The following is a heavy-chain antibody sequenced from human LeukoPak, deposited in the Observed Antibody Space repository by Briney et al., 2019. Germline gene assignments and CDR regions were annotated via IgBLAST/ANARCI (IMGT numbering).Heavy chain of an antibody. J-gene: IGHJ4*02. D-gene: IGHD1-1*01. CDR1: GFTFTDYG. CDR3: AKRGLTGLNEAFDY. Sequence: GGSLRLSCIASGFTFTDYGIHWVRQAPGKGLEWVTFIRDDGLKIYYTDSVKGRFTISRDNSKNTLYLQMNSLRAEDTAVYYCAKRGLTGLNEAFDYWGQGTLVTVSS. CDR2: IRDDGLKI. V-gene: IGHV3-30*02.